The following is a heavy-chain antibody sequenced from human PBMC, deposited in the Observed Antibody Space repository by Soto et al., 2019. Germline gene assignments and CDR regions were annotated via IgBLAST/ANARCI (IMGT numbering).Heavy chain of an antibody. CDR3: AKARDQQWVRLPFDY. J-gene: IGHJ4*02. CDR2: FSATSENT. CDR1: GFFFSSYT. D-gene: IGHD6-19*01. Sequence: EVQLLESGGGLVQPGGSLRLSCVGSGFFFSSYTMTWVRQAPGKGLEWVSSFSATSENTYYADSVRGRFTISIDNSKNTLFMQMNSLTAEDTAMYYCAKARDQQWVRLPFDYWGQGILVIVSS. V-gene: IGHV3-23*01.